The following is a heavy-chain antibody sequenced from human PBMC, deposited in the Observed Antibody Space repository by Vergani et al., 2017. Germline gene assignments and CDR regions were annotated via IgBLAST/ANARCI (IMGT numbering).Heavy chain of an antibody. V-gene: IGHV3-30-3*01. CDR2: ISYDGSNK. J-gene: IGHJ5*02. CDR1: GFTFSSYA. D-gene: IGHD1-14*01. CDR3: ASNPEAEPGWFDP. Sequence: QVQLVESGGGVVQPGRSLRLSCAASGFTFSSYAMHWVRQAPGKGLEWVAVISYDGSNKYYADSVKGRFTISRDNSKNTLYLQMNSLRAEETAVYYCASNPEAEPGWFDPWGQGTLVTVSS.